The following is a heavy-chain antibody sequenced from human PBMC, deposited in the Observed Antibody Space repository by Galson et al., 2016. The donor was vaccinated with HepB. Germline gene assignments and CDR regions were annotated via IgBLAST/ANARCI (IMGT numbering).Heavy chain of an antibody. CDR2: IYPGDSDA. Sequence: QSGAEVKKPGESLRISCTGSGSSSTTYWIGWVRQMPGKGLEWVGLIYPGDSDAKYSPSFEGQVTMSADMSTNTVYLQWSSLKASDAAIYYCARVVTMTGTPFDAWGQGTLVTVSS. D-gene: IGHD3-9*01. CDR1: GSSSTTYW. V-gene: IGHV5-51*01. J-gene: IGHJ4*02. CDR3: ARVVTMTGTPFDA.